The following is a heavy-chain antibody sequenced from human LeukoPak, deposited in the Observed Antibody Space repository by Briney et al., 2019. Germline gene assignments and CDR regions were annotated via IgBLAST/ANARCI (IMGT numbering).Heavy chain of an antibody. J-gene: IGHJ4*02. CDR3: AGTDCSSTSCYVDY. V-gene: IGHV3-11*04. D-gene: IGHD2-2*01. CDR2: ISRSGSTI. CDR1: GLTFSDYY. Sequence: GGSLRLSCAASGLTFSDYYMSWIRQAPGKGLEWVSYISRSGSTIYYADSVKGRFTISRDNAKNSLSLQMNSLTAEDTAVYYCAGTDCSSTSCYVDYWGQGTLVTVSS.